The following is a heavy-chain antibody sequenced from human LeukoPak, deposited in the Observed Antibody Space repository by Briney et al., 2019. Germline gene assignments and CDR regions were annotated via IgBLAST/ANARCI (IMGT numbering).Heavy chain of an antibody. Sequence: PGGSLRLSCAASGFTFSSYEMNWVRQAPGKGLEWVSYISSSGSTIYYADSVKGRFTISRDNAKNSPYLQMNSLRAEDTAVYYCAKDLWSAAAGIQWFDPWGQGTLVTVSS. CDR2: ISSSGSTI. CDR3: AKDLWSAAAGIQWFDP. CDR1: GFTFSSYE. J-gene: IGHJ5*02. D-gene: IGHD6-13*01. V-gene: IGHV3-48*03.